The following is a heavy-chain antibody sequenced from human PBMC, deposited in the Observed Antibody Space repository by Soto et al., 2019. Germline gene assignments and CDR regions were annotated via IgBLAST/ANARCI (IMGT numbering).Heavy chain of an antibody. CDR1: GGSFSGYY. D-gene: IGHD3-10*01. CDR3: ARVSGTYYYGMDV. CDR2: INHSGST. J-gene: IGHJ6*02. V-gene: IGHV4-34*01. Sequence: QVQLQQWGAGLLKPSETLSLTCAVYGGSFSGYYWNWIRQPRGKGLEWIGEINHSGSTNYNPSLKSRITISVDTSKNQFSLKLSSVTAADTAVYYCARVSGTYYYGMDVWGQGTTVTVSS.